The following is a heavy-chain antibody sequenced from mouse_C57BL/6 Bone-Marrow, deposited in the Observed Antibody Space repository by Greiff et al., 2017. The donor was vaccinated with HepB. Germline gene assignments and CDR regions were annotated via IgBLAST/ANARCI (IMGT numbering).Heavy chain of an antibody. CDR2: INPSSGYT. CDR1: GYTFTSYT. CDR3: ARDYDAMDY. J-gene: IGHJ4*01. Sequence: QVQLKESGAELARPGASVKMSCKASGYTFTSYTMHWVKQRPGQGLEWIGYINPSSGYTKYNQKFKDKATLTADKSSSTPYMQLSSLTSEDSAVYYSARDYDAMDYWGQGTSVTVSS. V-gene: IGHV1-4*01.